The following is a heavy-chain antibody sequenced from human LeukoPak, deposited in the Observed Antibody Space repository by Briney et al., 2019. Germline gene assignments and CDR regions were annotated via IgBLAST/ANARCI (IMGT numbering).Heavy chain of an antibody. CDR3: ARDYCSSTSCYGHY. D-gene: IGHD2-2*01. V-gene: IGHV7-4-1*02. CDR1: GYTFTSYA. Sequence: ASVKVSCTASGYTFTSYAMNWVRQAPGQGLEWMGWINTNTGNPTYAQGFTGRFVFSLDTSVSTAYLQISSLKAEDTAVYYCARDYCSSTSCYGHYWGQGTLVTVSS. CDR2: INTNTGNP. J-gene: IGHJ4*02.